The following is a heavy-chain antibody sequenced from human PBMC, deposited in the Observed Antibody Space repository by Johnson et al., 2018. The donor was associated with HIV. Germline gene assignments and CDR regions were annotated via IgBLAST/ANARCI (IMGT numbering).Heavy chain of an antibody. D-gene: IGHD6-19*01. Sequence: VQLVESGGGLVQPGGSLRLSCAASGFTFTNFWMSWVRQAPGKGLEWVADIKQDGSEKYYLDPVKGRFTISRDNARKSLYLQMNNLRAEDTAVYYCVRDTVAGLDDAFDSWGQGTMVTVSS. V-gene: IGHV3-7*05. CDR3: VRDTVAGLDDAFDS. J-gene: IGHJ3*02. CDR1: GFTFTNFW. CDR2: IKQDGSEK.